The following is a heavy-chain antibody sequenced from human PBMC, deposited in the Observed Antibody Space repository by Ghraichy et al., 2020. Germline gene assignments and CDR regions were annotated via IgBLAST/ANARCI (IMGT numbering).Heavy chain of an antibody. CDR2: ISWNSGSI. V-gene: IGHV3-9*01. CDR3: ARIAPGYCSSTSCSLPFDY. D-gene: IGHD2-2*01. CDR1: GFTFDDYA. Sequence: ALRLSCAASGFTFDDYAMHWVRQAPGKGLEWVSGISWNSGSIAYADSVKGRFTISRDNAKNSLYLQMNSLSAEDTALYYCARIAPGYCSSTSCSLPFDYWGQGTLVTVSS. J-gene: IGHJ4*02.